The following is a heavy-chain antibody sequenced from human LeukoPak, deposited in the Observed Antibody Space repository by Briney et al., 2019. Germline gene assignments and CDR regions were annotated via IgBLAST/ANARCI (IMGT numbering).Heavy chain of an antibody. CDR3: ARVYPAWGAFDI. Sequence: SETLSLTCTVSGGSISSYYWSWIRQPAGKGLEWIGRIYTGGSTNYNPSLKSRVTMSVDTSKNQFSLKLSSVTAADTAVYYCARVYPAWGAFDIWGQGTMVTVSS. CDR1: GGSISSYY. J-gene: IGHJ3*02. V-gene: IGHV4-4*07. D-gene: IGHD3-16*01. CDR2: IYTGGST.